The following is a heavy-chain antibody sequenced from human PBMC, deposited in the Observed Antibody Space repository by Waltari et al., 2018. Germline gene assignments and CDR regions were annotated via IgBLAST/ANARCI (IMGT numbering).Heavy chain of an antibody. Sequence: EVQVLESGGGLLQPGGSLRLSCAASGFTFSSSAMNWVRQAPGKGLEWVSIISGGGDNKYYADSVKCRFTISRDNSKNTVYLQMNSLRAEDTAIYYCAKDPAYYYYYMDVWGKGTTVTVSS. CDR3: AKDPAYYYYYMDV. CDR2: ISGGGDNK. CDR1: GFTFSSSA. J-gene: IGHJ6*03. V-gene: IGHV3-23*01.